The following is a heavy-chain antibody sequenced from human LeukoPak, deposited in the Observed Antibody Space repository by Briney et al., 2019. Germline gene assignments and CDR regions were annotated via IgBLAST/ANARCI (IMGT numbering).Heavy chain of an antibody. CDR3: AKSLEMYSSSWYSHFDY. J-gene: IGHJ4*02. CDR2: IRYDGSNK. V-gene: IGHV3-30*02. Sequence: PGGSLRLSCAASGFTFSSYGMHWVRQAPGKGLEWVAFIRYDGSNKYYADSVKGRFTISRDNSKNTLYLQMNSLRAEDTAVYYCAKSLEMYSSSWYSHFDYWGQGTLVTVSS. CDR1: GFTFSSYG. D-gene: IGHD6-13*01.